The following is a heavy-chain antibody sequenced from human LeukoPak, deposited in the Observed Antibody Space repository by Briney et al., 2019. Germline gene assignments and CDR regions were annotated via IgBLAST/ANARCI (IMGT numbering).Heavy chain of an antibody. Sequence: GGSLRLSCAASGFTFSSYWMSWVRQAPGKGLEWVANIKQDGSEKYYVVSVKGRFTISRDNAKNSLYLQMNSLRAEDTAVYYCARDPYSSGWPSYYYYGMDVWGQGTTVTVSS. CDR1: GFTFSSYW. D-gene: IGHD6-19*01. V-gene: IGHV3-7*01. J-gene: IGHJ6*02. CDR2: IKQDGSEK. CDR3: ARDPYSSGWPSYYYYGMDV.